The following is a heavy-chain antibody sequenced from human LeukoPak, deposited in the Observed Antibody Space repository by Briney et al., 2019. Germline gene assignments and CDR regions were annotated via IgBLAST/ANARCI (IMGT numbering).Heavy chain of an antibody. CDR2: IYGGGST. D-gene: IGHD6-13*01. CDR1: GFTVSSNY. Sequence: GGSLRLSCAVSGFTVSSNYMSWVRQAPGKGLEWVSVIYGGGSTYYADSVRGRFTISRDNSKNTLYLQMDSLRAEDTAVYYCARSDGIAAAGPFDYWGQGTLVTVS. CDR3: ARSDGIAAAGPFDY. V-gene: IGHV3-53*01. J-gene: IGHJ4*02.